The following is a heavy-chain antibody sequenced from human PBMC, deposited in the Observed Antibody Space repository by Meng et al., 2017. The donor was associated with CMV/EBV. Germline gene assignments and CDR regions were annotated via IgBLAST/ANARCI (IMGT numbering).Heavy chain of an antibody. CDR2: INHSGSS. CDR1: RGSFCGSH. CDR3: AGFTFGGVIVRWFDP. J-gene: IGHJ5*02. V-gene: IGHV4-34*01. Sequence: VFRGSFCGSHCRWVRQPPGQGLGLIGVINHSGSSHYHPSLPSRVTISVYPSKDQFSLKLSSVTAADTAVYYCAGFTFGGVIVRWFDPWGQGTLVTVSS. D-gene: IGHD3-16*02.